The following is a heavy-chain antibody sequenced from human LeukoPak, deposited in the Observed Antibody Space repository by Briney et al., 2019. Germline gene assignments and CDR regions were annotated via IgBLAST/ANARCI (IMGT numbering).Heavy chain of an antibody. J-gene: IGHJ4*02. Sequence: GGSLRLSCAASGFTFSSYAMHWVRQAPGKGLEYVSAISSNGGSTYYANSVKGRFTISRDNSKNTLYLQMNSLRAEDTAVYYCAKVKYYYDSSGHEDYWGQGTLVTVSS. CDR2: ISSNGGST. CDR3: AKVKYYYDSSGHEDY. D-gene: IGHD3-22*01. V-gene: IGHV3-64*01. CDR1: GFTFSSYA.